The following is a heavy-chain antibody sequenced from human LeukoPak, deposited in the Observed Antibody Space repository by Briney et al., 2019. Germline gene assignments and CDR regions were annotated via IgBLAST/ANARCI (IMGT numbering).Heavy chain of an antibody. CDR2: IYYSGST. J-gene: IGHJ4*02. CDR1: GGSISSSSYY. V-gene: IGHV4-39*07. D-gene: IGHD1-26*01. CDR3: AREGVSCELREY. Sequence: SETLSLTCTVSGGSISSSSYYWGWIRQPPGKGLDWIGGIYYSGSTYYNPSLKSRVTISVDTSKNQFSLKLSSVTAADTAVYYCAREGVSCELREYWGQGTLATVSS.